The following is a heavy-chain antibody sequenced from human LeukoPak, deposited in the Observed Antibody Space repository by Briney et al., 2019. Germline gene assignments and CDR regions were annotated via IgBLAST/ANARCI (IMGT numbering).Heavy chain of an antibody. CDR1: GGSFSGYY. CDR3: ARVEPVYYFDY. Sequence: PSETLSLTCAVYGGSFSGYYWSWIRQPPGKGLEWIGEINHSGSTNYNPSLKSRVTISVDTSKNQFSLKLSSVTAADTAVYYCARVEPVYYFDYWGQGTLVTVSS. D-gene: IGHD1-14*01. J-gene: IGHJ4*02. CDR2: INHSGST. V-gene: IGHV4-34*01.